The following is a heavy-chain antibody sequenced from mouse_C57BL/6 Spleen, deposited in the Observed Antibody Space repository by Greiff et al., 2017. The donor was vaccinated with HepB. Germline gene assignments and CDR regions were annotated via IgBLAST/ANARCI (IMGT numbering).Heavy chain of an antibody. CDR2: INYDGSST. V-gene: IGHV5-16*01. J-gene: IGHJ2*01. CDR1: GFTFSDYY. D-gene: IGHD1-1*01. CDR3: ARDYYYGSSYGLFDY. Sequence: EVKLVESEGGLVQPGSSMKLSCTASGFTFSDYYMAWVRQVPEKGLEWVANINYDGSSTYYLDSLKSRFIISRDNAKNILYLQMSSLKSEDTATYYCARDYYYGSSYGLFDYWGQGTTLTVSS.